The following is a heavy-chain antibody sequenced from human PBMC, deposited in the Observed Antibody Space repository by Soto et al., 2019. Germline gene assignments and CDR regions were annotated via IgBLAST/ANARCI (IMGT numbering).Heavy chain of an antibody. Sequence: GGSLRLSCAASGFPFSNYAMSWVRQAPGKGLEWVAGISARGSSLYYVASVKGRFTVSRDKSKNTVYLQMSSLRAEDTAVYYCVRLSLAANITSLDSWGQGTLVTVSS. V-gene: IGHV3-23*01. CDR2: ISARGSSL. D-gene: IGHD6-25*01. CDR3: VRLSLAANITSLDS. CDR1: GFPFSNYA. J-gene: IGHJ4*02.